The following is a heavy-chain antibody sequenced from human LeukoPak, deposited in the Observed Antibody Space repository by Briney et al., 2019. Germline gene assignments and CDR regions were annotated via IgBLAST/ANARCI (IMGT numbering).Heavy chain of an antibody. J-gene: IGHJ6*02. CDR2: IKQDGSEK. D-gene: IGHD4-11*01. CDR1: GFTFSSYW. V-gene: IGHV3-7*01. CDR3: AKTILTNYYYGMDV. Sequence: GGSLRLSCAASGFTFSSYWMSWVRQAPGKGLEWVANIKQDGSEKYYVDSVKGRFTISRDNAKNSLYLQMNSLRAEDTAVYYCAKTILTNYYYGMDVWGQGTTVTVSS.